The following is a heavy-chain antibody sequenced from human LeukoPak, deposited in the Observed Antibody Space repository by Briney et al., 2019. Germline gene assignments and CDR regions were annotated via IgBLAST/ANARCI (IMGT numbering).Heavy chain of an antibody. J-gene: IGHJ3*02. CDR1: GFTVGNVW. Sequence: GGSLRLSCAASGFTVGNVWMSWVRQAPGKGLEWVGRAKSKNYGGTSDYAAVVKGRSTISRDDSENTLYLQMNSLKTEDTGVYYCARGRWLQGAFDIWGQGTMVTVSS. V-gene: IGHV3-15*05. CDR3: ARGRWLQGAFDI. CDR2: AKSKNYGGTS. D-gene: IGHD5-24*01.